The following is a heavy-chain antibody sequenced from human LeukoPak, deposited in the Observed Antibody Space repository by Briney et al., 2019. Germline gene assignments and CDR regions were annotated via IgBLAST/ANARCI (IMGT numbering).Heavy chain of an antibody. D-gene: IGHD3-3*01. J-gene: IGHJ4*02. Sequence: GASVKVSCKASGGTFSSYAISWVRQAPGQGLEWMGGIIPIFGTANYAQKFQGRVTITADESTSTAYMELSSLRSEDTAVYYCARGRAIFGVVIQFDYWGQGTLVTVSS. CDR3: ARGRAIFGVVIQFDY. CDR1: GGTFSSYA. V-gene: IGHV1-69*01. CDR2: IIPIFGTA.